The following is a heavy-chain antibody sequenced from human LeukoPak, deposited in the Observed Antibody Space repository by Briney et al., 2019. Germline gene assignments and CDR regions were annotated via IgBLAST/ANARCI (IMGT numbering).Heavy chain of an antibody. CDR3: ASGLRNFDY. V-gene: IGHV3-7*01. J-gene: IGHJ4*02. D-gene: IGHD4-17*01. CDR2: IKQDGSEK. Sequence: PWGTLSLSCAASGFTFSSYWMSWVRQAPGKGLEWVADIKQDGSEKYYVDPEKGRFTISRDNAKNSLYLQMNRLSDEDTAVYYCASGLRNFDYWGQGTLVTVSS. CDR1: GFTFSSYW.